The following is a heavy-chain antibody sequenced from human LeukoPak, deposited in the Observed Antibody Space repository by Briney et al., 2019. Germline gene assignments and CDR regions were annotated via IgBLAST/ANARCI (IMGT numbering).Heavy chain of an antibody. J-gene: IGHJ4*02. CDR2: ISGSGGNT. CDR1: GFTFSSYA. CDR3: ARGRPLGSEFDY. V-gene: IGHV3-23*01. Sequence: PGGSLRLSCAASGFTFSSYAMSWVRQAPGKGLEWVSAISGSGGNTYYADSVKGRFTISRDNAKNSLYLQMNSLRAEDTAVYYCARGRPLGSEFDYWGQGTLVTVS. D-gene: IGHD6-25*01.